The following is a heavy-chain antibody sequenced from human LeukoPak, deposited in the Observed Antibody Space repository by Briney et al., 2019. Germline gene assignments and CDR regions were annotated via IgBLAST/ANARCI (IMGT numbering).Heavy chain of an antibody. Sequence: GGSLRLSCAASGFTFNDAWMNWVRQAPGKGLEWVGRIKRKTDGGTTDYAAPVKGRFTISRDDSKNTLNLQMNSLKTEDTAVYYCTTGNWGPHWGQGTLVTVSS. CDR1: GFTFNDAW. CDR2: IKRKTDGGTT. D-gene: IGHD7-27*01. J-gene: IGHJ4*02. V-gene: IGHV3-15*07. CDR3: TTGNWGPH.